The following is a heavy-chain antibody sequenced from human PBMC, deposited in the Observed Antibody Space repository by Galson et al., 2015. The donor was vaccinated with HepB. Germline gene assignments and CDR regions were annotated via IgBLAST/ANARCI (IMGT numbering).Heavy chain of an antibody. CDR3: AREAVTTYGLDV. J-gene: IGHJ6*02. Sequence: SLRLSCAASGFTFSNYNMNWVRQAPGKGLEWVSYITTSSTIIYYADSVKGRFTISRDYGKNSLYLQMNSLRDEDTAVYYCAREAVTTYGLDVWGQGTTVTVSS. D-gene: IGHD1-14*01. V-gene: IGHV3-48*02. CDR1: GFTFSNYN. CDR2: ITTSSTII.